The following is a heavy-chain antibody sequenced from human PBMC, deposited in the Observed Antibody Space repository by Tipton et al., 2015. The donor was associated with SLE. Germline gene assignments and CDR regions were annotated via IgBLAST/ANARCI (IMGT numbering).Heavy chain of an antibody. CDR2: IYSKGST. CDR3: ARRLRSESLYGALDI. Sequence: TLSLTCTVSGVSISSGSYYWTWIRQPAGKGLEWIGRIYSKGSTNSNPSLKSRVTMSLDTSKNQFSLKLTSVTAADTAVYYCARRLRSESLYGALDIWGQGTMVTVSS. D-gene: IGHD3-16*02. J-gene: IGHJ3*02. V-gene: IGHV4-61*02. CDR1: GVSISSGSYY.